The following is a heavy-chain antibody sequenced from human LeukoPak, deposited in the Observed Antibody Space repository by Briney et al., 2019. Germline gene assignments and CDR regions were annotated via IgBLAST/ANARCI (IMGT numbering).Heavy chain of an antibody. Sequence: VSCXXXXGTFSSYAISWVRQAPGQGLEWMGRIIPILGIANYAQKFQGRVTITADTSMSTAYMELSSLRSEDTAVYYCARRDTYSSSLGSWFDPWGQGTLVTVSS. CDR2: IIPILGIA. J-gene: IGHJ5*02. D-gene: IGHD6-13*01. CDR1: XGTFSSYA. CDR3: ARRDTYSSSLGSWFDP. V-gene: IGHV1-69*04.